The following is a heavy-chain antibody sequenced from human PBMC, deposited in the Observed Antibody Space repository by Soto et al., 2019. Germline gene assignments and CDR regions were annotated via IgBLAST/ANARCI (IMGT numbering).Heavy chain of an antibody. J-gene: IGHJ5*02. Sequence: PGESLKISCKGSGYSFTSYWISWVRQMPGKGLEWMGRIDPSDSYTNYSPSFQGHVTISADKSISTAYLQWSSLKASDTAMYYCARSSTGIAVAGNWFDPWGQGTLVTVSS. CDR2: IDPSDSYT. CDR3: ARSSTGIAVAGNWFDP. D-gene: IGHD6-19*01. CDR1: GYSFTSYW. V-gene: IGHV5-10-1*01.